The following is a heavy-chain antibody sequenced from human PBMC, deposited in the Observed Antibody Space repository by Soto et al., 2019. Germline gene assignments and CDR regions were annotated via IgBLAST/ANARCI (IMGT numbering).Heavy chain of an antibody. V-gene: IGHV1-69*02. CDR1: GGTFSSYI. D-gene: IGHD3-22*01. J-gene: IGHJ6*02. Sequence: QVQLVQSGAEVKKPGSSVKVSCKASGGTFSSYIISWVRQAPGQGLEWMGRIIPILGIANYAQKFQGRVTINADKSTSTAYMELSSLRSEDTAVYYCANKDYDSSEYYYYGMDVWGQGTTVTVSS. CDR2: IIPILGIA. CDR3: ANKDYDSSEYYYYGMDV.